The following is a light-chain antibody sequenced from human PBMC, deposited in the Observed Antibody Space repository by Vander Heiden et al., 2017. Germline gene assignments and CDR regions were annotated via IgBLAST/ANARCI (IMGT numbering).Light chain of an antibody. J-gene: IGLJ2*01. Sequence: QSVLTQPPSASVTPGQRVTISCSGSSSNIGSNYAYWYQQLPGTAPKLLIYRNNQRPSGVPDRFSGSKSGTSASLAISGLRSEDEADYYCAAWDDSLSGVVFGGGTKLTVL. CDR2: RNN. CDR1: SSNIGSNY. V-gene: IGLV1-47*01. CDR3: AAWDDSLSGVV.